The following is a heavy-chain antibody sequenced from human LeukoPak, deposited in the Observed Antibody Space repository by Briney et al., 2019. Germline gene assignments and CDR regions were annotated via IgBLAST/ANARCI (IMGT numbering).Heavy chain of an antibody. CDR1: GGTFSSYA. J-gene: IGHJ4*02. CDR3: ARGWRFGEQGFDY. CDR2: VIPIFGTA. D-gene: IGHD3-10*01. V-gene: IGHV1-69*13. Sequence: SVKVSCKASGGTFSSYAISWVRQAPGQGLEWMGGVIPIFGTANYAQKFQGRVTITADESTSTAYMELSSLRSEDTAVYYCARGWRFGEQGFDYWGQGTLVTASS.